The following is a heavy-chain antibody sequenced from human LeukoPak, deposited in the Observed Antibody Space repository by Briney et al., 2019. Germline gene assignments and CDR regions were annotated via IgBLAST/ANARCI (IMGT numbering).Heavy chain of an antibody. CDR3: ARDYGDYFSRFDY. D-gene: IGHD4-17*01. Sequence: ASVKVSRKASGYTFTSYDINWVRQATGQGLEWMGWMNPNSGNTGYAQKFQGRVTMTRNTSISTAYMELSSLRSEDTAVYYCARDYGDYFSRFDYWGQGTLVTVSS. J-gene: IGHJ4*02. CDR2: MNPNSGNT. CDR1: GYTFTSYD. V-gene: IGHV1-8*01.